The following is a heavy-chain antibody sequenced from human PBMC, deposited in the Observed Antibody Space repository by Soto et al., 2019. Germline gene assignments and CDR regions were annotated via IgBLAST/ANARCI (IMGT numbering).Heavy chain of an antibody. CDR1: GFTFRGYG. V-gene: IGHV3-33*01. CDR2: IWYDGSNK. Sequence: GGSRRLSCAASGFTFRGYGMPWVRQAPGKGLEWVGVIWYDGSNKYYADSVKGRFTISRDNSKNTLYLQMNTLSAEEMAVYYCASLQNLAACTACASHYVMDVLGPGTT. J-gene: IGHJ6*01. CDR3: ASLQNLAACTACASHYVMDV. D-gene: IGHD6-13*01.